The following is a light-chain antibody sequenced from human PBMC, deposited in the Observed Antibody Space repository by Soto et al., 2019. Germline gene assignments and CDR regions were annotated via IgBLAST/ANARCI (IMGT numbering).Light chain of an antibody. CDR3: QQYNSYSLT. CDR1: QSISSW. J-gene: IGKJ4*01. Sequence: DIQMTQSPSTLSASVGDRVTITCRASQSISSWLAWYQQKPGKAPKLLIYDPSSLESGVPSRFSGSGSGTEFTLTISNLQPDDFATYYCQQYNSYSLTFGGGTKVEIK. V-gene: IGKV1-5*01. CDR2: DPS.